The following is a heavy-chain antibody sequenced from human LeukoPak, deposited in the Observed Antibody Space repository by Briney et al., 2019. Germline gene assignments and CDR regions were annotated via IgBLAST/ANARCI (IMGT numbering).Heavy chain of an antibody. V-gene: IGHV3-7*03. CDR3: ANCERFLEWFLDY. CDR2: IKQDGSEK. CDR1: GFTFSSYW. Sequence: GGSLRLSCAASGFTFSSYWMSWVRQAPGKGLEWVANIKQDGSEKYYVDSVKGRFTISRDNPKNTVYLQMNSLRAEDTAVYYCANCERFLEWFLDYWGQGTLVTVSS. J-gene: IGHJ4*02. D-gene: IGHD3-3*01.